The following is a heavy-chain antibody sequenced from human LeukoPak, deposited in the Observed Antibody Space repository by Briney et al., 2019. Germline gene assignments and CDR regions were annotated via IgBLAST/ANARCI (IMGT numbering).Heavy chain of an antibody. CDR2: ISSGGNVE. Sequence: SGGSLRLSCAASGFTFSSYEVNWVRQAPGKGLEWVAHISSGGNVEYYLDSVRGRFTMSRDNAKSLLFLQMNSLRAEDTAVYYCARDTLNGPFVISLDYWGQGALVTVSS. CDR1: GFTFSSYE. J-gene: IGHJ4*02. CDR3: ARDTLNGPFVISLDY. V-gene: IGHV3-48*03. D-gene: IGHD3-9*01.